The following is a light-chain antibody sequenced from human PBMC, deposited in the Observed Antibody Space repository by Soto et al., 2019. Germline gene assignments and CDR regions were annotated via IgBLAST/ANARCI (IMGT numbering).Light chain of an antibody. J-gene: IGKJ1*01. Sequence: DIQMTQSPSTLSASVGDRVTITCRASQSISSWLAWYQQKPGKAPKLLIYKASSLESGVPSRFSGSGSGTEFTHTYSSLQPDDFATYYCQQYNSYRRTFGQGTKVEIK. CDR3: QQYNSYRRT. CDR1: QSISSW. V-gene: IGKV1-5*03. CDR2: KAS.